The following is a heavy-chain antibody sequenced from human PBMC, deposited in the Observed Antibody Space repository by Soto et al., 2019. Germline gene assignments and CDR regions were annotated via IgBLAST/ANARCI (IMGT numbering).Heavy chain of an antibody. CDR3: TRKKERSGPHYFDY. CDR2: MSPNSGNA. V-gene: IGHV1-8*01. CDR1: GFTFTTYD. D-gene: IGHD6-25*01. J-gene: IGHJ4*02. Sequence: ASVKVSCKASGFTFTTYDIHWVRQATGQGLEWMGWMSPNSGNAGYAQKFQGRVTMTRNTSISTAYMELSSLTSEDTALYYCTRKKERSGPHYFDYWGQGSMVTVSS.